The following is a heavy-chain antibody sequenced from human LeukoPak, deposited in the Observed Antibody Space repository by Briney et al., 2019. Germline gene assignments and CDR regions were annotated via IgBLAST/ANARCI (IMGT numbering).Heavy chain of an antibody. J-gene: IGHJ6*02. D-gene: IGHD3-3*01. V-gene: IGHV4-59*01. CDR3: ARFKKDYDFWSGYYRGSDRYYYYGMDV. CDR2: IYYSGST. Sequence: SETLSLTCAVSGGSISSYYWSWIRQPPGKGLEWIGYIYYSGSTNYNPSLKSRVTISVDTSKNQFSLKLSSVTAADTAVYYCARFKKDYDFWSGYYRGSDRYYYYGMDVWGQGTTVTVSS. CDR1: GGSISSYY.